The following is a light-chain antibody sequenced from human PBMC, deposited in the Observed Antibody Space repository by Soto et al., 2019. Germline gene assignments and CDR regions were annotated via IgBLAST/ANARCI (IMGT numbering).Light chain of an antibody. V-gene: IGKV1-5*01. J-gene: IGKJ1*01. CDR2: DAS. CDR1: QSISSW. CDR3: QHYHSYPFT. Sequence: DIQMTQSPSTLSASVGDRVTITCRASQSISSWLAWYQQKPGKAPNLLIYDASSLEGGVPSRFSGSGSGTEFTLTISSLQPDDFATYYCQHYHSYPFTFGQGTKVEIK.